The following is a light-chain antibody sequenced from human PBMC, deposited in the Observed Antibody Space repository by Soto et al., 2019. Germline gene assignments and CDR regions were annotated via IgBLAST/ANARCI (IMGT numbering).Light chain of an antibody. CDR1: QSVSSY. V-gene: IGKV3-11*01. CDR3: QQRSSWPPT. CDR2: DAS. Sequence: ILCTQCAATLSLSPGAGATPFCGASQSVSSYLAWYQQRPGQAHRLLIYDASNRATGVPARFSGSGSGTDFTLTISSLEPEDFAAYYCQQRSSWPPTVGQGTRLEIK. J-gene: IGKJ5*01.